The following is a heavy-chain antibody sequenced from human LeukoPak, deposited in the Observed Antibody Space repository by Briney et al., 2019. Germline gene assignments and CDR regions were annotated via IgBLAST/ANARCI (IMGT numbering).Heavy chain of an antibody. D-gene: IGHD2-2*01. V-gene: IGHV4-34*01. J-gene: IGHJ4*02. CDR3: ASVVVPAADTHYFDY. Sequence: SETLSLTCAVSGGSFSGYYWTWIRQPPGKGLEWIGEINHGGSTNYNPSLKSRVTISVDTSKNQFSLKLSSGTAADTAVYYCASVVVPAADTHYFDYWGQGTLVTVSS. CDR1: GGSFSGYY. CDR2: INHGGST.